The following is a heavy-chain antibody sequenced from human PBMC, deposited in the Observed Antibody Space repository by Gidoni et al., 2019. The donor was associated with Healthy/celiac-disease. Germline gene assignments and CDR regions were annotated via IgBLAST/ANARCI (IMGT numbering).Heavy chain of an antibody. V-gene: IGHV4-31*02. CDR3: ARDRARWDYYDSSGSPDGMDV. J-gene: IGHJ6*02. Sequence: NGGDYWSWIRQHPGKGLEWIGYIYYSGSTYYNPSLKSRVTISVATSKNQFSLKLSSVTAADTAVYYCARDRARWDYYDSSGSPDGMDVWGQGTTVTVSS. CDR2: IYYSGST. CDR1: NGGDY. D-gene: IGHD3-22*01.